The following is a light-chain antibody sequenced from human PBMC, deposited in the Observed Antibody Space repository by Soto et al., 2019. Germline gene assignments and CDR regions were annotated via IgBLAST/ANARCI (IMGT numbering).Light chain of an antibody. CDR1: STDFGGYKY. V-gene: IGLV2-11*01. CDR3: CAFTSAGTWV. CDR2: EDT. J-gene: IGLJ3*02. Sequence: QSALTQPRSVSGSPGQSVSISCAGTSTDFGGYKYVSWYQQHPGKAPKLMISEDTKRPSGVSNRFSGSKSGNMASLTISGLQAEDEADYYCCAFTSAGTWVFGGGTKLTVL.